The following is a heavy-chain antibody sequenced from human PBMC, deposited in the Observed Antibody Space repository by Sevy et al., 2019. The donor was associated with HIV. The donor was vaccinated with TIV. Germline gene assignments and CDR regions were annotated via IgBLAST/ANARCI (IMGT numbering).Heavy chain of an antibody. V-gene: IGHV3-11*01. CDR2: ISSSGSNI. CDR3: ARDLHRGLSGSTSGY. Sequence: GGSLRLSCAASGFTFSDYYMSWIRQAPGKGLEWVSYISSSGSNIYYADSVKGRFTVSRDNAKNSMYLQMNSLRAEDTALYYCARDLHRGLSGSTSGYWGQGTLVTVSS. D-gene: IGHD3-3*01. CDR1: GFTFSDYY. J-gene: IGHJ4*02.